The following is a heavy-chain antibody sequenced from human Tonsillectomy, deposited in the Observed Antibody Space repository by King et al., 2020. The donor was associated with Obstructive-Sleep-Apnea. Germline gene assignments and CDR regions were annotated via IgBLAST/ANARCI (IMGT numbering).Heavy chain of an antibody. Sequence: QLQESGPGLVKPSETLSLTCTVSGGSISSYYWNWIRQPPGKGLEWIGYIYYSGSTNYNPSLKSRVIISVDTAQNQFSLKLSSVTAADTAVYYCARLRGTDHRATYWYFDLWGRGTLVSVSS. J-gene: IGHJ2*01. V-gene: IGHV4-59*08. D-gene: IGHD3-16*01. CDR3: ARLRGTDHRATYWYFDL. CDR1: GGSISSYY. CDR2: IYYSGST.